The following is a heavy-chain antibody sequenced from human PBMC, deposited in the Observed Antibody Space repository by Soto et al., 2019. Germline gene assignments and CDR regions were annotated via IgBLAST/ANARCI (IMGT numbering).Heavy chain of an antibody. Sequence: SETLSLTCTVSGGSISSSSYYWGWIRQPPGKGLEWIGSFYYSGSTYYNPFLKSRFTITVDTTKNQFSLKLSSVTAADTAVYYCARHLDYGDYGGDDAFDIWGQGTMVTVSS. CDR3: ARHLDYGDYGGDDAFDI. D-gene: IGHD4-17*01. V-gene: IGHV4-39*01. J-gene: IGHJ3*02. CDR2: FYYSGST. CDR1: GGSISSSSYY.